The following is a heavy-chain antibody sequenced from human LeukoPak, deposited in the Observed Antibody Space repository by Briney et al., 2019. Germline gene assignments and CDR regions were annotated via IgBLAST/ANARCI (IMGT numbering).Heavy chain of an antibody. D-gene: IGHD3-16*01. CDR2: ISYDGSNK. J-gene: IGHJ4*02. V-gene: IGHV3-30-3*01. CDR1: GFTFSSYA. Sequence: PGRSLRLSCAASGFTFSSYAMHWVRQAPGKGLEWVAVISYDGSNKYYADSVKGRFTISRDNSKNTLYLQMNSLRAEDTAVYYCASDGGALDHWGQGTLVTVSS. CDR3: ASDGGALDH.